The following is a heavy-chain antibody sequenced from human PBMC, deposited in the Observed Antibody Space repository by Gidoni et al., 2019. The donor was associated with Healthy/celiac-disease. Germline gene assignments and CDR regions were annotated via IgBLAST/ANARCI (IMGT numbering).Heavy chain of an antibody. V-gene: IGHV3-7*04. J-gene: IGHJ6*03. CDR3: ARDRVVPAAMYYYYMDV. Sequence: EVQLVESGGGLVQPGGSLRLSCAASGFTFSNYWMNWDRQAPGKGLEWVANIKQDGSERYYVDSVKGRFTISRDNAKNSLYLQMNSLRAEDAAVFYCARDRVVPAAMYYYYMDVWGKGTTVTVSS. D-gene: IGHD2-2*01. CDR1: GFTFSNYW. CDR2: IKQDGSER.